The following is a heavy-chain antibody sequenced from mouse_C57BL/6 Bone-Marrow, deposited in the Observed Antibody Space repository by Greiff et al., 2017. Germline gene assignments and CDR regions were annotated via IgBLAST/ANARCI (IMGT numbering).Heavy chain of an antibody. V-gene: IGHV5-12*01. J-gene: IGHJ2*01. CDR2: ISNGGGST. CDR1: GFTFSDYY. D-gene: IGHD2-2*01. CDR3: ARQRNGYDFDY. Sequence: EVKLVESGGGLVQPGGSLKLSCAASGFTFSDYYMYWVRQTPEKRLEWVAYISNGGGSTYYPDTVKGRFTISRDNAKNTLYLQMSRLKSEDTAMYYCARQRNGYDFDYWGQGTTLTVSS.